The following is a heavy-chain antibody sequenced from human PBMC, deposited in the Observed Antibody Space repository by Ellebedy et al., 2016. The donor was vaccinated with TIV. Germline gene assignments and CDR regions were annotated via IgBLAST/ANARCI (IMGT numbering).Heavy chain of an antibody. CDR3: ARCRRGGVITAYYFDY. CDR2: INHSGST. J-gene: IGHJ4*02. Sequence: SETLSLXXAVYGGSFSGYYWSWIRQPPGKGLEWIGEINHSGSTNYNPSLKSRVTISVDTSKNQFSLKLSSVTAADTAVYYCARCRRGGVITAYYFDYWGQGTLVTVSS. V-gene: IGHV4-34*01. D-gene: IGHD3-22*01. CDR1: GGSFSGYY.